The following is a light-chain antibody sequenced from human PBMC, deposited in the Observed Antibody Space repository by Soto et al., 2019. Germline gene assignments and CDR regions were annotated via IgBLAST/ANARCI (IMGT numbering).Light chain of an antibody. J-gene: IGLJ1*01. CDR2: EVS. CDR3: SSYAGSNIYG. CDR1: NSDVGSYNL. V-gene: IGLV2-14*02. Sequence: QSALTQPASVSGSPGQSITISCTGTNSDVGSYNLVSWYQQHPGKAPKLMIYEVSKRPSGVPDRFSGSKSGNTASLTVSGLQAEDEADYYCSSYAGSNIYGFGTGTKVTVL.